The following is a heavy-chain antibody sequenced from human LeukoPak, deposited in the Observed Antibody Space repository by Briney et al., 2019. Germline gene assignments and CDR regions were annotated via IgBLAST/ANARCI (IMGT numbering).Heavy chain of an antibody. CDR3: AKEGGTGTRFDY. Sequence: GGSLRLSCAASGFTFSSSAMGWVRQAPGKGLYWVSAISGSGTGTYYADSVKGQFTISRDNSKNTLYLQMNSLRAEDTAVYYCAKEGGTGTRFDYWGQGTLVTVSS. CDR2: ISGSGTGT. V-gene: IGHV3-23*01. CDR1: GFTFSSSA. D-gene: IGHD1-7*01. J-gene: IGHJ4*02.